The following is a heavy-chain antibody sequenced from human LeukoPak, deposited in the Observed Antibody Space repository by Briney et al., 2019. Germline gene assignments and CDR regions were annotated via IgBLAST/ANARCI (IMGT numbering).Heavy chain of an antibody. D-gene: IGHD7-27*01. V-gene: IGHV4-59*01. CDR3: ARDNWDLIDY. Sequence: SETLSLTCTVSGGSISSYYWSWIRQPPGKGLEWIGYIYYSGSTNYNPSLKSRVTISVDASKNQFSLKLSSVTAADTAVYYCARDNWDLIDYWGQGTLVTVSS. CDR2: IYYSGST. CDR1: GGSISSYY. J-gene: IGHJ4*02.